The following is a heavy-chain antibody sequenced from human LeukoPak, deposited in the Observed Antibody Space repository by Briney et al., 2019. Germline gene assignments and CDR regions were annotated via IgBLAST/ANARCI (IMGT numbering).Heavy chain of an antibody. V-gene: IGHV1-18*01. CDR1: GYTFTSYG. D-gene: IGHD3-22*01. CDR3: AREKGSDSSGQNWFDP. J-gene: IGHJ5*02. Sequence: GASVKVSCKASGYTFTSYGISWVRQAPGQGFEWMGWISAYNGNTNYAQKLQGRVTMTTDTSTSTAYMELRSLRSDDTAVYYCAREKGSDSSGQNWFDPWGQGTLVTVSS. CDR2: ISAYNGNT.